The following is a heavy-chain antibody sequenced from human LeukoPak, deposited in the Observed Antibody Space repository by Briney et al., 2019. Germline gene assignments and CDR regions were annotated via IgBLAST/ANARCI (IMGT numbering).Heavy chain of an antibody. CDR1: GGSFSGYY. V-gene: IGHV4-34*01. CDR3: ARLSRGYDFYYYHYDMDV. Sequence: SETLSLTCAVYGGSFSGYYWSWIRQPPGKGLEWIGEIYHRGRTNYNPSLKSRVTISVDKSKNQFSLKLSSVTAADTAVYYCARLSRGYDFYYYHYDMDVWGKGTTVTTSS. D-gene: IGHD5-12*01. J-gene: IGHJ6*03. CDR2: IYHRGRT.